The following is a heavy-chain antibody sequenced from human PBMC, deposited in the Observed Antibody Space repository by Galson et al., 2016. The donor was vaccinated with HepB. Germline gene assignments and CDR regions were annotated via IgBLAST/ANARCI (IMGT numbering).Heavy chain of an antibody. V-gene: IGHV3-9*01. Sequence: SLRLSCAASGFTFGNYAMHWVRQAPGKGLEWVSAISWDSETIGSADSVKGRFTISRDNAKNSLCLQMNSLRPEDTALYYCAARLGESFESWGQGTLVTVSS. CDR2: ISWDSETI. CDR1: GFTFGNYA. J-gene: IGHJ4*02. CDR3: AARLGESFES. D-gene: IGHD3-16*01.